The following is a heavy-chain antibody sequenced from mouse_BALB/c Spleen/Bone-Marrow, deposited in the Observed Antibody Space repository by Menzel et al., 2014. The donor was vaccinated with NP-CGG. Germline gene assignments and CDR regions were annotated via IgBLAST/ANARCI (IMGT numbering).Heavy chain of an antibody. CDR2: ISNGGGST. Sequence: EVKLMESGGGLVQPGGSLKLSCAASGFTFSSYTVSWVRQTPEKRLEWVAHISNGGGSTYYPDTVKGRFTISRDNAKNTLCLQMSSLKSEDTAMYYCARQLGLRWAMDYWGQGTSVTVSS. D-gene: IGHD3-1*01. CDR1: GFTFSSYT. V-gene: IGHV5-12-2*01. J-gene: IGHJ4*01. CDR3: ARQLGLRWAMDY.